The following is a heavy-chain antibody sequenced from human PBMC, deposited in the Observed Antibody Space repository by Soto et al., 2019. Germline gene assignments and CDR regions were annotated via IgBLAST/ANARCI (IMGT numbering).Heavy chain of an antibody. V-gene: IGHV1-69*18. Sequence: QVQLVQSGAELKKPGSSVKVACKASGDTFSGYPINWVRQAPGEGLEWMGRIIPVFGTTSDAQRFEGRVTFTADESTNTAYMELRGLLSEDTAVYYCARDGGFGELKYWGPGTLLTVSS. CDR1: GDTFSGYP. CDR2: IIPVFGTT. J-gene: IGHJ4*02. CDR3: ARDGGFGELKY. D-gene: IGHD3-10*01.